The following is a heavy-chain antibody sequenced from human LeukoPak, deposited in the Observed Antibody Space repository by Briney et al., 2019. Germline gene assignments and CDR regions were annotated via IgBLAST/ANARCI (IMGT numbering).Heavy chain of an antibody. V-gene: IGHV3-23*01. CDR2: ISGSGGST. D-gene: IGHD3-3*01. J-gene: IGHJ4*02. CDR1: GFTFSSYA. Sequence: GGSLRLSCAASGFTFSSYAMSWVRQAPGKGLEWVSAISGSGGSTYYADSVKGRFTISRDNSKNTLYLQMNSLRAEDTAVYYCARDEYYDFWSGYPVGYWGQGTLVTVSS. CDR3: ARDEYYDFWSGYPVGY.